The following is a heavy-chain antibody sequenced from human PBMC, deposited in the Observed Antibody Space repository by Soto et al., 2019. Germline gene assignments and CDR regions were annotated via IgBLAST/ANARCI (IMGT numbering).Heavy chain of an antibody. J-gene: IGHJ4*02. CDR2: ISYSGIT. D-gene: IGHD3-22*01. V-gene: IGHV4-31*03. CDR1: GGCISSGGYY. Sequence: TLSPTCTVAGGCISSGGYYWSWIRQHPGKGLEWIGYISYSGITSYNPSIKSRVTISADTSNNQFSLKLISVTAADTAVYYCARGGRSYYLVDYWGRGTLVTVSS. CDR3: ARGGRSYYLVDY.